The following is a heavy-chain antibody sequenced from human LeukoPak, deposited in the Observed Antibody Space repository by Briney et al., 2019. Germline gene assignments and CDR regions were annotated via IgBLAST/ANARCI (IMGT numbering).Heavy chain of an antibody. CDR2: IYYSGST. J-gene: IGHJ5*02. Sequence: SETLSLTCTVSGGSISSYYWSWIRQPPGKGLEWIGYIYYSGSTNYNPSLKSRVTISVDTSKNQFSLKLSSVTAADTAVYYCATSWGGSSGNWFDPWGQGTLVTVSS. CDR1: GGSISSYY. D-gene: IGHD6-6*01. CDR3: ATSWGGSSGNWFDP. V-gene: IGHV4-59*12.